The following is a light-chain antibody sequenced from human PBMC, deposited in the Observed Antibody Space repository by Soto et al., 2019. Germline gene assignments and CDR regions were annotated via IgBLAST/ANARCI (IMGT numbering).Light chain of an antibody. CDR3: QSYDSSLIGGI. CDR2: GNT. CDR1: SSNIGAHYD. J-gene: IGLJ2*01. V-gene: IGLV1-40*01. Sequence: QSVLTQPPSVSGAPGQRVTISCTGSSSNIGAHYDVHWYQQLPGTAPKLLIYGNTNRPSRVPDRFSGSKSGTSASLTITGLQAEDEADYYCQSYDSSLIGGIFGGGTKLTVL.